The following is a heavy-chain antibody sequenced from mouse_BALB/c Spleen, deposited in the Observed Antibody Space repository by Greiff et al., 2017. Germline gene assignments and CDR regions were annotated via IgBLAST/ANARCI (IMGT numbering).Heavy chain of an antibody. D-gene: IGHD2-4*01. CDR3: ARWDYDVY. J-gene: IGHJ2*01. V-gene: IGHV14-3*02. CDR2: IDPANGNT. CDR1: GFNIKDTY. Sequence: VQLQQSGAELVKPGASVKLSCTASGFNIKDTYMHWVKQRPDQGLEWIGRIDPANGNTKYDPKFQGKATITADTSSNTAYLQLSSLTSEDTAVYYCARWDYDVYWGQGTTLTVSS.